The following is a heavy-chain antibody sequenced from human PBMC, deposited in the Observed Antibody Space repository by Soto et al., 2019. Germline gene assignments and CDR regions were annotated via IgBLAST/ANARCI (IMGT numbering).Heavy chain of an antibody. V-gene: IGHV3-15*01. Sequence: GGSLRLSCAASGFTFSNAWMSWVRQAPGKGLEWVGRIKSKTDGGTTDYAAPVKGRFTISRDDSKNTLYLQMNSLKTEDTAVYYCTTDIPGDYVCDYWGQGTLVTVSS. CDR2: IKSKTDGGTT. D-gene: IGHD4-17*01. J-gene: IGHJ4*02. CDR1: GFTFSNAW. CDR3: TTDIPGDYVCDY.